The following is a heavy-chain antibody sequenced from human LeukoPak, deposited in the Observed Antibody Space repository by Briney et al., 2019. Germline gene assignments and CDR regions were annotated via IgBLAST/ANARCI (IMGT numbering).Heavy chain of an antibody. J-gene: IGHJ4*02. CDR2: ISWNSVSI. V-gene: IGHV3-9*01. CDR3: AKDISAGVSAAGDY. CDR1: GFTFYDYA. Sequence: GGSLRLSYAASGFTFYDYAMHWVRQAPGKCLECVSGISWNSVSIGYADSVKGRFTISRDNAKNSLYLQMNSLRAEDTALYYCAKDISAGVSAAGDYWGQGTLVTVSS. D-gene: IGHD6-13*01.